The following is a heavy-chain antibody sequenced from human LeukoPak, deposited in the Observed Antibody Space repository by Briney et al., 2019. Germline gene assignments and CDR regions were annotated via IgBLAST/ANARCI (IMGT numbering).Heavy chain of an antibody. V-gene: IGHV1-3*01. Sequence: ASVKASCKASGYTFTSYAMHWVRQAPGQRLEWMGWINAGNGNTKYSQKFQGRVTITRDTSASTAYMELSSLRSEDTAVYYCARDRAGWFGELYPDAFDIWGQGTMVTVSS. CDR3: ARDRAGWFGELYPDAFDI. J-gene: IGHJ3*02. CDR1: GYTFTSYA. CDR2: INAGNGNT. D-gene: IGHD3-10*01.